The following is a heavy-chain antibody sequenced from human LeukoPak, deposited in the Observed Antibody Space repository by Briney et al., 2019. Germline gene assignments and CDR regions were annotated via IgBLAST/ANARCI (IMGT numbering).Heavy chain of an antibody. CDR2: INPNSGGT. D-gene: IGHD3-10*01. V-gene: IGHV1-2*02. J-gene: IGHJ4*02. CDR1: GYTFTGYY. Sequence: ASVKVSCKASGYTFTGYYMHWVRQAPGQGLEWVGWINPNSGGTNYAQKFQGRVTMTRDTSISTAYMELSRLRSDDTAVYYCARSTMMYYYGSGSYYFDYWGQGTLVTVSS. CDR3: ARSTMMYYYGSGSYYFDY.